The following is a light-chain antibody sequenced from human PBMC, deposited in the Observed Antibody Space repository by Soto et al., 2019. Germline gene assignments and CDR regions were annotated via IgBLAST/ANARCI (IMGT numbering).Light chain of an antibody. Sequence: EIALTQSPATLSLSPGERATLSCRASQSVSSYLAWYQQKPGQPPRLLIYDTSNRATGIPARFSGSGSGPDFTLTISSLEPEDFAVYYCQQRNTWPPIFTFGPGTKVEIK. CDR2: DTS. CDR3: QQRNTWPPIFT. CDR1: QSVSSY. J-gene: IGKJ3*01. V-gene: IGKV3-11*01.